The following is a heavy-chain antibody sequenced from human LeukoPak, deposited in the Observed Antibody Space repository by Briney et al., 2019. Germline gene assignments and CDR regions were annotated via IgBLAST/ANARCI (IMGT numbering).Heavy chain of an antibody. Sequence: ASVKVSCKPSGYTFSAYYLHWVRQAPGQGLEWMGRINPNSGGTNYAQKFQGRVTMTRDTSISTAYMELSRLRSDDTAVYYCARVSPIVLMVYANRPDYWGQGTLVTVSS. D-gene: IGHD2-8*01. CDR3: ARVSPIVLMVYANRPDY. CDR2: INPNSGGT. CDR1: GYTFSAYY. V-gene: IGHV1-2*06. J-gene: IGHJ4*02.